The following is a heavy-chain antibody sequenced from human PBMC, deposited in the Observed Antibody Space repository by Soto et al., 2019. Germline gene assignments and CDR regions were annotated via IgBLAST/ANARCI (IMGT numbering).Heavy chain of an antibody. CDR2: ISSSSSYI. D-gene: IGHD2-2*01. CDR1: GFTFSSYS. J-gene: IGHJ3*02. Sequence: EVQLVESGGGLVKPGGSLRLSCAASGFTFSSYSMNWVRQAPGKGLEWVSSISSSSSYIYYADSVKGRFTISRDNAKNSLYLQMNSLRAEDTAVYYCARGARINIVVVPAASKRPRCDAFDIWGQGTMVTVSS. CDR3: ARGARINIVVVPAASKRPRCDAFDI. V-gene: IGHV3-21*01.